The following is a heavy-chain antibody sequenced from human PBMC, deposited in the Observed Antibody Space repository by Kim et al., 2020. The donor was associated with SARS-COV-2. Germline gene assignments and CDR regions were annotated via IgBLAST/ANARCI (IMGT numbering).Heavy chain of an antibody. CDR2: IIPIFGTA. J-gene: IGHJ5*02. CDR3: ARARDIVVVPAPDYNWFDP. CDR1: GGTFSSYA. D-gene: IGHD2-2*01. V-gene: IGHV1-69*13. Sequence: SVKVSCKASGGTFSSYAISWVRQAPGQGLEWMGGIIPIFGTANYAQKFQGRVTITADESTSTAYMELSSLRSEDTAVYYCARARDIVVVPAPDYNWFDPWGQGTLVTVSS.